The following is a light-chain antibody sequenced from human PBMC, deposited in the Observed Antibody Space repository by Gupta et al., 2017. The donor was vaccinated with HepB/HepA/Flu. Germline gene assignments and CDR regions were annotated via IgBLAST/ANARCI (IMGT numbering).Light chain of an antibody. CDR2: DDS. CDR3: QVWDSSSDQVV. CDR1: DIGSKS. J-gene: IGLJ2*01. Sequence: SYVLTHPPSVSLAPGRTATIACGGKDIGSKSVHWYQQKPGQAPVLVVYDDSDRPSGIPERFSGSNSGNTATLTISRLEAGDEADYCCQVWDSSSDQVVFGGGTKLTVL. V-gene: IGLV3-21*03.